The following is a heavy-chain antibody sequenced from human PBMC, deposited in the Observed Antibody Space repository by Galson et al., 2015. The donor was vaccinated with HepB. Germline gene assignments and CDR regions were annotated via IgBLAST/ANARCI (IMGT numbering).Heavy chain of an antibody. CDR3: TRLPSRYYGSGRRVDYYYGMDV. D-gene: IGHD3-10*01. CDR1: GFTFSGSA. CDR2: IRSKANSYAT. V-gene: IGHV3-73*01. Sequence: SLRLSCAASGFTFSGSAMHWVRQASGKGLEWVGRIRSKANSYATAYAASVKGRFTISRDDSKNTAYLQMNSLKTEDTAVYYCTRLPSRYYGSGRRVDYYYGMDVWGQGTTVTVSS. J-gene: IGHJ6*02.